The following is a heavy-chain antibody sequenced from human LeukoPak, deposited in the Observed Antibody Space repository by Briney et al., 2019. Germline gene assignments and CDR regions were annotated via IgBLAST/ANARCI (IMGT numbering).Heavy chain of an antibody. CDR2: ISWNSGSI. CDR3: AKDMSEVVVVAASFDY. V-gene: IGHV3-9*01. D-gene: IGHD2-15*01. Sequence: GGSLRLSCAASGFTFDDYAMHWVRQAPGKGLEWVSGISWNSGSIGYADSVKGRFTISRDNAKNSLYLQMNSLRAEDTALYYCAKDMSEVVVVAASFDYWGQGTLVTVSS. CDR1: GFTFDDYA. J-gene: IGHJ4*02.